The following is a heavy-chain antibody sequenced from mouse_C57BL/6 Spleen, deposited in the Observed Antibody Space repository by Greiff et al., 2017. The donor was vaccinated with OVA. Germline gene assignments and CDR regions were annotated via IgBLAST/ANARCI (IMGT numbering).Heavy chain of an antibody. D-gene: IGHD1-1*01. J-gene: IGHJ2*01. CDR2: IYPGSGST. CDR3: ARPPYGSSLYYFDY. V-gene: IGHV1-55*01. CDR1: GYTFTSYW. Sequence: QVQLQQPGAELVKPGASVKMSCKASGYTFTSYWITWVKQRPGQGLEWIGDIYPGSGSTNYNEKYKSKATLTVDTSSSTAYMQLSSLTSEDSAVYYCARPPYGSSLYYFDYWGQGTTLTVSS.